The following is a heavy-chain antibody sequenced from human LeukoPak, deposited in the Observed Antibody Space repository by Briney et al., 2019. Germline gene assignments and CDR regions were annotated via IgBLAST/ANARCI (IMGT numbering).Heavy chain of an antibody. V-gene: IGHV3-30*02. Sequence: PGGSLRLSCAASGFTFSSYGMHWVRQAPGKGLEWVTFIQYDGSDKYYADSVKGRFTISRDNSKNTLYLQMNSLRAEDTAVYYCAKDRGTSQYHFDYWGQGTLVTVSS. J-gene: IGHJ4*02. D-gene: IGHD2-2*01. CDR1: GFTFSSYG. CDR3: AKDRGTSQYHFDY. CDR2: IQYDGSDK.